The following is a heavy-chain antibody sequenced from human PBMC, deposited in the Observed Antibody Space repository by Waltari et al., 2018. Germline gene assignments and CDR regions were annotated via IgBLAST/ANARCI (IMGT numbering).Heavy chain of an antibody. V-gene: IGHV4-59*02. D-gene: IGHD2-21*02. Sequence: QVQLQESAPGLVQPSETLSLTCTVSGGSVNSYYWSWIRQPPGKGLEWIGHIYYNGNTDYNPSLKSRVTILVDTSKNQVSLKLTSVTAADTALYFCAREIYGGNSRPYDHWGQGTLVTVAS. CDR2: IYYNGNT. J-gene: IGHJ4*02. CDR3: AREIYGGNSRPYDH. CDR1: GGSVNSYY.